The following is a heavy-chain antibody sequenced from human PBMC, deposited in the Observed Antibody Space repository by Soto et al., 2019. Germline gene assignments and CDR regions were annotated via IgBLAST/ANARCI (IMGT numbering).Heavy chain of an antibody. Sequence: QVQLVQSGAEVRKPGASVKVSCRPSGYTFNTYYLHWLRQAPGQALEWMGVIHPSGGGTTYAQKFRGSVNVPXAXSXTTVFMELSSLRSDDTAVYYCARGGHIAVVTASFDNWGQGTLVTVSS. V-gene: IGHV1-46*02. D-gene: IGHD2-21*02. CDR1: GYTFNTYY. CDR3: ARGGHIAVVTASFDN. CDR2: IHPSGGGT. J-gene: IGHJ4*02.